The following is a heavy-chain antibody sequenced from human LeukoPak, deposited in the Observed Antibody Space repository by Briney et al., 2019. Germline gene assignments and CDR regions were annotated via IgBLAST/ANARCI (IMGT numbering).Heavy chain of an antibody. CDR2: MNPNSGNT. CDR1: GYTFTSYD. CDR3: ARVEGDLLWFGELSPHWFDP. D-gene: IGHD3-10*01. J-gene: IGHJ5*02. V-gene: IGHV1-8*01. Sequence: GASVKVSCKASGYTFTSYDINWVRQATGQGLEWMGWMNPNSGNTGYAQKFQGRVTMTMNTSISTAYMELSSLRSEDTAVYYGARVEGDLLWFGELSPHWFDPWGQGTLVTVSS.